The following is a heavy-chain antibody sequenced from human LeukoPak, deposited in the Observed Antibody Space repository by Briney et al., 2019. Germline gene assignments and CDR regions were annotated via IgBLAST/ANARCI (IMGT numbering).Heavy chain of an antibody. CDR3: ASVKTSGSYSLSY. Sequence: SQTLSLTCAISGDSVSSNSAAWNWIRQSPSRGLEWLGRTYYRSKWYNDYAVSVKSRITINPDTSKNQFSLKLSSVTAADTAVYYCASVKTSGSYSLSYWGQGTLVTVSS. CDR1: GDSVSSNSAA. D-gene: IGHD1-26*01. CDR2: TYYRSKWYN. J-gene: IGHJ4*02. V-gene: IGHV6-1*01.